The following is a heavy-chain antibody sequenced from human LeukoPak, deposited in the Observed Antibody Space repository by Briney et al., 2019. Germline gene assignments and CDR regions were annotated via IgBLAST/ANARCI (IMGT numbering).Heavy chain of an antibody. Sequence: SVKVSCKASGGTFSSYAISRVRQAPGQGLEWMGGIIPIFGTANYAQKFQGRVTITADESTSTAYMELSRLRSDDTAVYYCARAAIVVVPAAPRNWFDPWGQGTLVTVSS. J-gene: IGHJ5*02. CDR2: IIPIFGTA. D-gene: IGHD2-2*01. CDR3: ARAAIVVVPAAPRNWFDP. V-gene: IGHV1-69*01. CDR1: GGTFSSYA.